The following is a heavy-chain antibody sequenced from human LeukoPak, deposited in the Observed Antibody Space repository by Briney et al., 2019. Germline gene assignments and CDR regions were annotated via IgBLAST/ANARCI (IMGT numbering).Heavy chain of an antibody. CDR3: ARARLTRGYSYGYAVDY. CDR2: INSDGSST. J-gene: IGHJ4*02. CDR1: GFTFSSYW. D-gene: IGHD5-18*01. Sequence: GGSLRLSCAASGFTFSSYWMSWVRQAPGKGLVWVSRINSDGSSTSYADSVKGRFTISRDNAKNTLYLQMNSLRAEDTAVYYCARARLTRGYSYGYAVDYWGQGTLVTVSS. V-gene: IGHV3-74*01.